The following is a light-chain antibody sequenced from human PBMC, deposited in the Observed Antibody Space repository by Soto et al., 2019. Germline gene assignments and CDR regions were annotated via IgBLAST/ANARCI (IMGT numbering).Light chain of an antibody. CDR3: QHRSHWLIT. V-gene: IGKV3-11*01. Sequence: EIVLTQSPATLSLSPGEGATLSCRASLSVTNYLAWYQQKAGQAPRLLIYETIHRATGIPARFSGSGSGTDFTLTISSLEPEDFAVYYCQHRSHWLITFGQGTRLEIK. CDR1: LSVTNY. CDR2: ETI. J-gene: IGKJ5*01.